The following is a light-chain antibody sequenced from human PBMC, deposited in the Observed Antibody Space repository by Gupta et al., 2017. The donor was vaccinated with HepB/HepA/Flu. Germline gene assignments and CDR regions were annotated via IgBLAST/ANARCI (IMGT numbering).Light chain of an antibody. CDR2: DDI. CDR3: QVYDIRSDYLWV. Sequence: SYVLTQPPSVSVAPGQTARITCGGNDIGRKSVQWYRQKPGQAPVLVVYDDIDRPSGIPARFSGSNSGNTATLTISRVEAGDEADYYCQVYDIRSDYLWVFGTGIKVTVL. CDR1: DIGRKS. V-gene: IGLV3-21*02. J-gene: IGLJ1*01.